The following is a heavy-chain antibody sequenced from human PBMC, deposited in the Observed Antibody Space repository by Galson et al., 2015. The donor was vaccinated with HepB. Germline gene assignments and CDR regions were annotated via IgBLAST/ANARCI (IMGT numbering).Heavy chain of an antibody. Sequence: SLRLSCAVSGLTFSNVWMAWVRQAPGKGLEWTGRIRSKGEGGTMNYAASVEGRFTISRDDSKNTLYLQMNSLQIEDTGVYYCARIARGDCDYWGQGTLVTVSS. CDR3: ARIARGDCDY. CDR2: IRSKGEGGTM. V-gene: IGHV3-15*06. J-gene: IGHJ4*02. D-gene: IGHD3-3*01. CDR1: GLTFSNVW.